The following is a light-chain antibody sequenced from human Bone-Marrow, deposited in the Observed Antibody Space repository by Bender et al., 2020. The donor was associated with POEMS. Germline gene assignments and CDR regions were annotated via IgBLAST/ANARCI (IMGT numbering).Light chain of an antibody. CDR1: SRDIGGYGY. Sequence: QSALTQPASVSGSPGQSITISCTGTSRDIGGYGYVSWYQQYPGKAPKLIIYEVRNRPSGVSDRFSGSRSGGTASLTISGLQAEDEADYYCCSYTSRSTLVFGGGTKLTVL. J-gene: IGLJ2*01. CDR2: EVR. CDR3: CSYTSRSTLV. V-gene: IGLV2-14*01.